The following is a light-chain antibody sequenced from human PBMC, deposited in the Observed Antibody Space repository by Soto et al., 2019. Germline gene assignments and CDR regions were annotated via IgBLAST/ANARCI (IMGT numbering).Light chain of an antibody. CDR2: EVS. Sequence: HSVLTQPPSASGSPGQSVTISCTGTSSDVGGYHYVSWYQQHPGKAPKLMIYEVSKRPSGVPDRFSGSKSGNTASLTVSGLQAEDEADYYCSSYAGSNNLVFVGGTKLTVL. V-gene: IGLV2-8*01. CDR1: SSDVGGYHY. J-gene: IGLJ2*01. CDR3: SSYAGSNNLV.